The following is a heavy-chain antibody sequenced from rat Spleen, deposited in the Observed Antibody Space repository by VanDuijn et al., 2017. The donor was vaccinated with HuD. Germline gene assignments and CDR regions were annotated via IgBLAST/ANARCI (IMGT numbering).Heavy chain of an antibody. J-gene: IGHJ3*01. CDR1: GFTFSNYD. Sequence: EVQLVESGGGLVQPGRSMKLSCAASGFTFSNYDMAWVRQAPTKGLEWVASISYDGGNTYHRDSVKGRFTISRDTAQNTLYLQMNSPRSEDMATYYCARSNYGGLRWFAYWGQGTLVTVSS. CDR2: ISYDGGNT. D-gene: IGHD1-11*01. CDR3: ARSNYGGLRWFAY. V-gene: IGHV5-25*01.